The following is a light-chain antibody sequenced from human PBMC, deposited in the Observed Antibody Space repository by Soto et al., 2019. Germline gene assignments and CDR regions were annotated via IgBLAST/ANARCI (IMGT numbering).Light chain of an antibody. V-gene: IGKV1-6*01. Sequence: AIQMTQSPSSLSASVGDRVTITCRASQDIRSELAWYQQKPGKAPILLIYAASTLQSGVPSRFSGSGSGADFTLTIISLQPEDFATYYCLHDYNYPRTFGQGTKVDIK. CDR1: QDIRSE. CDR2: AAS. J-gene: IGKJ1*01. CDR3: LHDYNYPRT.